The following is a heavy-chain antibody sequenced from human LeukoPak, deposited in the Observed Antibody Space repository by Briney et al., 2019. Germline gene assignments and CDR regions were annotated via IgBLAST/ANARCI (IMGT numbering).Heavy chain of an antibody. Sequence: SETLSLTCTVSGGSIRSYYWSWIRQPPGKGLEWIGYIYYSGSTNYNPSLKSRVTISVDTSKNQFSLKLSSVTAADTAVYYCARMGYGDYLIDYWGQGTLVTVSS. CDR1: GGSIRSYY. CDR2: IYYSGST. V-gene: IGHV4-59*01. CDR3: ARMGYGDYLIDY. D-gene: IGHD4-17*01. J-gene: IGHJ4*02.